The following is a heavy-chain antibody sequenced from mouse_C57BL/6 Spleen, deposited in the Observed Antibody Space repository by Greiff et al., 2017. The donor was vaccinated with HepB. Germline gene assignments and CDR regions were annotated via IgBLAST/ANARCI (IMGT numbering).Heavy chain of an antibody. D-gene: IGHD2-3*01. J-gene: IGHJ4*01. Sequence: EVMLVESGGGLVKPGGSLKLSCAASGFTFSDYGMHWVRQAPEKGLEWVAYISSGSSTIYYADTVKGRFTISRDNANNTLFLHMTSLRSEDTAMYYCARVDDGYYEDAMDYWGQGTSVTVSS. CDR2: ISSGSSTI. V-gene: IGHV5-17*01. CDR3: ARVDDGYYEDAMDY. CDR1: GFTFSDYG.